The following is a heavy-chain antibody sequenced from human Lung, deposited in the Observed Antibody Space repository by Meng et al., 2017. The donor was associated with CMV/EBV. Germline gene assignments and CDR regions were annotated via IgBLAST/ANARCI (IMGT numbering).Heavy chain of an antibody. CDR3: ARDSSGYAKSFYDYYGLDV. J-gene: IGHJ6*02. Sequence: ASVTVSXKASGYTFTSHGMSWVRQAPGQGLEWMGWISGYNGDTNYAQKLQGRVTMTTDTSTTTVYMELRSLRSDDTAVYYCARDSSGYAKSFYDYYGLDVWGQGTTVTVSS. CDR2: ISGYNGDT. V-gene: IGHV1-18*01. CDR1: GYTFTSHG. D-gene: IGHD2-2*01.